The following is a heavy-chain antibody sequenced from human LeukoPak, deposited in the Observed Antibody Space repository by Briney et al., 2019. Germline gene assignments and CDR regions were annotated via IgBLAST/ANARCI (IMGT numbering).Heavy chain of an antibody. V-gene: IGHV4-34*01. J-gene: IGHJ4*02. CDR1: GGSFSGYY. CDR3: AGRSGSYYRDFDY. Sequence: SETLSLTCAVYGGSFSGYYWSWIRKPPGKGLEWIGEINHSGSTNYNPSLKSRVTISVDTSKNQFSLKLSSVTAADTAVYYCAGRSGSYYRDFDYWGQGTLVTVSS. CDR2: INHSGST. D-gene: IGHD1-26*01.